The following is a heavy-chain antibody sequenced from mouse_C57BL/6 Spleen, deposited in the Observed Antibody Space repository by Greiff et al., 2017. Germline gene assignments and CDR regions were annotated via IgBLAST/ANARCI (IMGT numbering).Heavy chain of an antibody. V-gene: IGHV7-3*01. CDR1: GFTFTDYY. CDR2: IRNKANGYTT. CDR3: ARSLGSLAMDY. J-gene: IGHJ4*01. D-gene: IGHD6-2*01. Sequence: EVQLVESGGGLVQPGGSLSLSCAASGFTFTDYYMSWVRQPPGKALEWLGFIRNKANGYTTEYSASVKGRFTISRDNSHSILYLQMNALRAEDSATYYCARSLGSLAMDYWGQGTSVTVSS.